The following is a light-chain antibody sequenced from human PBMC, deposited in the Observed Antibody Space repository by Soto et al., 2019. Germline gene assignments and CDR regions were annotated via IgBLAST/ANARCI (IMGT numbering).Light chain of an antibody. J-gene: IGKJ1*01. CDR2: GAS. Sequence: EIVLTQSPGTLSLSPGERATLSCRASQSVSSSYLAWYQQKPGQAPRLLIYGASSRATGIPDRFSGSGPGTDFTLTISSLVPEDFAVYYCQQYGSSPSTFGQGTKVDIK. CDR1: QSVSSSY. V-gene: IGKV3-20*01. CDR3: QQYGSSPST.